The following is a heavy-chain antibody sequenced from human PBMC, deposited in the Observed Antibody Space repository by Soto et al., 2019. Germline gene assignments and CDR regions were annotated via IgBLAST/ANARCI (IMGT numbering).Heavy chain of an antibody. CDR3: ARGPIVVVPAALGRRNWFDP. CDR1: GGSISSSSNH. J-gene: IGHJ5*02. CDR2: IYYIENT. D-gene: IGHD2-2*01. V-gene: IGHV4-39*01. Sequence: PSETLSLTCTASGGSISSSSNHWGWIRQPPGKGLEWIGNIYYIENTYYNPSLKSRVTISVDTSKNQFSLRLSSVTAADTAVYYCARGPIVVVPAALGRRNWFDPWGQGTLVTVSS.